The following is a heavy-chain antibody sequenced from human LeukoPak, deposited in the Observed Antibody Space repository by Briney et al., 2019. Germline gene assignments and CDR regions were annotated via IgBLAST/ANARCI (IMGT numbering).Heavy chain of an antibody. V-gene: IGHV4-59*01. D-gene: IGHD6-19*01. J-gene: IGHJ4*02. CDR2: IYYSGST. Sequence: PETLSLTCSVSGGSINSFYWGWIRQPPGKGLGGSGDIYYSGSTNYNPSLTSRLPISVDTSKNQFSLKLSSVPAADTAVYYCARAGYSSGWFGGYYFDYWGQGTLVTVSS. CDR3: ARAGYSSGWFGGYYFDY. CDR1: GGSINSFY.